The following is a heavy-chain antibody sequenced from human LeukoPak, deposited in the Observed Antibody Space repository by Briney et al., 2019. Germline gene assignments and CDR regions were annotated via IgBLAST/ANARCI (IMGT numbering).Heavy chain of an antibody. J-gene: IGHJ4*02. D-gene: IGHD4-17*01. CDR1: GFTFSSYV. V-gene: IGHV3-23*01. CDR2: ISGSGGST. Sequence: GGSLRLSCAASGFTFSSYVMSWVRQAPGKGLEWVSAISGSGGSTYYAGSVKGRFTISRDNSKNTLYLQMNSLRAEDTAVYYCAKPQTTVTTYQYFDYWGQGTLVTVSS. CDR3: AKPQTTVTTYQYFDY.